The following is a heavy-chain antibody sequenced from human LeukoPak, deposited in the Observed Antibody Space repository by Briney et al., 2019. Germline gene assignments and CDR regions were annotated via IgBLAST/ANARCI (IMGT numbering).Heavy chain of an antibody. CDR1: GYTFTGYY. J-gene: IGHJ4*02. CDR2: INPNSGGT. D-gene: IGHD2-21*02. CDR3: ARDSTRKGDWDFDY. Sequence: ASVKVSCKASGYTFTGYYMHWVRQAPGQGLEWMGWINPNSGGTNYAQKFQGRVTMTRDTSISTAYMELSRLRSDDTAVYYCARDSTRKGDWDFDYWDQGTLVTVSS. V-gene: IGHV1-2*02.